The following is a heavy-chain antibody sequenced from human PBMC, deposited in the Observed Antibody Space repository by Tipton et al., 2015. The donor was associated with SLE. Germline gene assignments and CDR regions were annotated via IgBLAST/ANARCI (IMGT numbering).Heavy chain of an antibody. J-gene: IGHJ4*02. CDR2: IYYSGST. Sequence: TLSLTCAVSGYSISSGYYWGWIRQPPGKGLEWIGYIYYSGSTNYNPSLKSRVTISVDTSKNQFSLKLSSVTAADTAVYYCARGGYGDYDYWGQGTLVTVSS. V-gene: IGHV4-61*01. CDR3: ARGGYGDYDY. CDR1: GYSISSGYY. D-gene: IGHD4-17*01.